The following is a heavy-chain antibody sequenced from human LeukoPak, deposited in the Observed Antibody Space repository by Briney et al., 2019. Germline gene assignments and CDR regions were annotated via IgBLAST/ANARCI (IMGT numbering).Heavy chain of an antibody. CDR1: GGSISSSSYY. CDR2: IYYSGST. J-gene: IGHJ4*02. Sequence: SETLSLTCTVSGGSISSSSYYWGWIRQPPGKGLEWIGSIYYSGSTYYNPSLKSRVTISVGTSKDQFSLKLSSVTAADTAVYYCASTIFGVVYYFDYWGQGTLVTVSS. V-gene: IGHV4-39*01. CDR3: ASTIFGVVYYFDY. D-gene: IGHD3-3*01.